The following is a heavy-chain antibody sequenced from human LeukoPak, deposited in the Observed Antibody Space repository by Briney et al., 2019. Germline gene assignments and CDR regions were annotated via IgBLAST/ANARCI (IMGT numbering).Heavy chain of an antibody. D-gene: IGHD3-10*01. CDR1: GYTFAGYY. CDR3: ARNLRGVHYIDY. J-gene: IGHJ4*02. Sequence: ASVKVSCKASGYTFAGYYMHWVRQAPGQGLEWMGWINPNSGGTNYAQKFQGRVTITRDTSISTAYMELSSLRSEDTAVYYCARNLRGVHYIDYWGQGTLVTVSS. V-gene: IGHV1-2*02. CDR2: INPNSGGT.